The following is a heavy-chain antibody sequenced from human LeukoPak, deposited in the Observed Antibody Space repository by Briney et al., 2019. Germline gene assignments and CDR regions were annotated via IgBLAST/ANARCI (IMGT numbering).Heavy chain of an antibody. D-gene: IGHD6-13*01. CDR3: ARDLPIAAAGTTGFDY. J-gene: IGHJ4*02. CDR1: GFTFSSYS. CDR2: ISSSSYI. Sequence: PGGSLRLSCAASGFTFSSYSMNWVRQAPGKGLEWVSSISSSSYIYYADSVKGRFTISRDNAKNSLYLQMNSLRAEDTAVYYCARDLPIAAAGTTGFDYWGQGTLVTVSS. V-gene: IGHV3-21*01.